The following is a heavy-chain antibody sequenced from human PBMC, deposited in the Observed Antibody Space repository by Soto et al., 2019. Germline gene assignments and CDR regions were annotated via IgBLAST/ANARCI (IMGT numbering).Heavy chain of an antibody. V-gene: IGHV4-30-4*01. J-gene: IGHJ4*02. Sequence: SETLSLTCTVSGGSISSGDYYWSWIRQPPGKGLEWIGYIYYSGATNYNPSLKSRVTMSIDTSKNQFSLQLNSVTAADTAVYYCAGAFAIEWYTYYFDYWGQGPLVTVS. D-gene: IGHD1-1*01. CDR3: AGAFAIEWYTYYFDY. CDR2: IYYSGAT. CDR1: GGSISSGDYY.